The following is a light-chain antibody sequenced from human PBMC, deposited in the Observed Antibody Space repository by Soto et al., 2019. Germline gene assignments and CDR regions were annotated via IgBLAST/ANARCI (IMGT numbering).Light chain of an antibody. Sequence: DIQMTQSPSSLSASVGDRVTITCRASQNIDNYLNWYQQKPGKAPKVLIYAASNLQSGVPSRFSGSGSGAYFTLTFSSLQPEDFATYFCQQSYNTPWTFGQGTKVDIK. CDR1: QNIDNY. CDR2: AAS. CDR3: QQSYNTPWT. J-gene: IGKJ1*01. V-gene: IGKV1-39*01.